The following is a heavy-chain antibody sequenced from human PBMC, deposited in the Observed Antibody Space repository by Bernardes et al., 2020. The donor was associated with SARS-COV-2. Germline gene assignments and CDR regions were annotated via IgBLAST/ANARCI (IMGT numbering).Heavy chain of an antibody. J-gene: IGHJ4*02. CDR2: ISTSSSYI. CDR1: GFTFSSYT. Sequence: GSLRLSCAASGFTFSSYTMNWVRQGPGKGLEWISSISTSSSYISYSDSVRGRFTISRDNAKNSVSLQMNSLRAEDTAVYYCARVDFSNLYYFDYWGQGTPVTVSS. D-gene: IGHD4-4*01. V-gene: IGHV3-21*06. CDR3: ARVDFSNLYYFDY.